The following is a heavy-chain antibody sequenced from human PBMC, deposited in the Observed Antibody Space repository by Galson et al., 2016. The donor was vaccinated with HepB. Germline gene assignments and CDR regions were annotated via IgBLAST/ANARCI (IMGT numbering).Heavy chain of an antibody. J-gene: IGHJ6*02. CDR1: GFSFSSYA. D-gene: IGHD3-16*01. CDR2: ISGRGERI. Sequence: SLRLSCAASGFSFSSYAMNWVRQAPGKGLEWVSGISGRGERIYHADSVKGRPTISRDNSKNTLYLQMNSLRAEDTAVYYCAKDLWAHQYYFGMDVWGQGTTVTVSS. V-gene: IGHV3-23*01. CDR3: AKDLWAHQYYFGMDV.